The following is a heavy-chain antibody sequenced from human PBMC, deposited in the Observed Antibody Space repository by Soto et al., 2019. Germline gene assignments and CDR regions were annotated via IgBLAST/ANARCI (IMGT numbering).Heavy chain of an antibody. V-gene: IGHV4-61*01. CDR2: IYSSGST. CDR1: GGSVSSDTHY. Sequence: QVQLQESGPRLVKPSETVSLTCTVSGGSVSSDTHYWSWIRLPPGKRLEWIGFIYSSGSTNYNPSRKSRVTMSVDTSKNQFSLKLRSVIVADTAVYHCARFVRSCSGTTCYTRADVWGQGTTVSVSS. J-gene: IGHJ6*02. D-gene: IGHD2-2*02. CDR3: ARFVRSCSGTTCYTRADV.